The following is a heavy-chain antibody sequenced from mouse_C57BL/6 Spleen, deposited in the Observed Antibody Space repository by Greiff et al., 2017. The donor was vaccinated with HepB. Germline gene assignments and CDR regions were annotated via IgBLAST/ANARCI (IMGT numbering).Heavy chain of an antibody. CDR3: TGYHRGLFDY. V-gene: IGHV6-6*01. J-gene: IGHJ2*01. Sequence: EVTVEESGGGLVQPGGSMKLSCAASGFTFSDAWMDWVRQSPEKGLEWVAEIRNKANNHATYYGESVQGRFTISRDDSKSSVYLQMNSLRAEDTGIYYCTGYHRGLFDYWGQGTTLTVSS. D-gene: IGHD1-2*01. CDR2: IRNKANNHAT. CDR1: GFTFSDAW.